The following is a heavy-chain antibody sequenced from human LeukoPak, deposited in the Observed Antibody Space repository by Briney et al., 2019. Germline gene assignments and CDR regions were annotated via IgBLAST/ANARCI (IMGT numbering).Heavy chain of an antibody. CDR3: AKDIVSYYYDSSGYMGEEYFDY. D-gene: IGHD3-22*01. V-gene: IGHV3-9*01. CDR2: ISWNSGSI. CDR1: GFTFDDYA. J-gene: IGHJ4*02. Sequence: GGSLRLSCAASGFTFDDYAMHWVRQAPGKGLEWVSVISWNSGSIGYADSVKGRVTISRDNAKNSLYLQMNSLRAEDTALYYCAKDIVSYYYDSSGYMGEEYFDYWGQGTLVTVSS.